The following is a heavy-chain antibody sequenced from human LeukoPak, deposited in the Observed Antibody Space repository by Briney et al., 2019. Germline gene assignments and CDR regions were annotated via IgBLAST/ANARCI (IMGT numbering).Heavy chain of an antibody. J-gene: IGHJ6*02. CDR1: GFTFSSYS. CDR2: ISSSSSTI. Sequence: GGSLRLSCAASGFTFSSYSMNWVRQAPGKGLEWVSYISSSSSTIYYADSVKGRFTISRDNAKNSLYLQMNSLRAEDTAVYYCARDSRIAAAGSYYYYYGMDVWGQGTTVTVSS. CDR3: ARDSRIAAAGSYYYYYGMDV. V-gene: IGHV3-48*01. D-gene: IGHD6-13*01.